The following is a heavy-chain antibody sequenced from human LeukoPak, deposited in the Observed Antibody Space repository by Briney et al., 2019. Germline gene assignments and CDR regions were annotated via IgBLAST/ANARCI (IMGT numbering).Heavy chain of an antibody. Sequence: AASVKVSCKASGYTFTGYYMHWVRQAPGQGLEWMGWINPHSGGTNYAQKFQGRVTMTRDTSISTAFMELSRLRSDDTAVYYCARVKTMIIVVRLFDYWGQGTLVTVSS. CDR2: INPHSGGT. CDR3: ARVKTMIIVVRLFDY. D-gene: IGHD3-22*01. J-gene: IGHJ4*02. V-gene: IGHV1-2*02. CDR1: GYTFTGYY.